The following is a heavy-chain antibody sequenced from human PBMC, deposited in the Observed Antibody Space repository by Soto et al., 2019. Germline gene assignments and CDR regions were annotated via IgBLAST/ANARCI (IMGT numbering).Heavy chain of an antibody. CDR3: ARAHYGDYGYGMDV. J-gene: IGHJ6*02. V-gene: IGHV4-30-2*01. CDR1: GGSISSGGYS. CDR2: IYDSGST. D-gene: IGHD4-17*01. Sequence: PSETLSLTCAVSGGSISSGGYSWSWIRQPPGKGLEWIGYIYDSGSTYHNPSLKSRVTISVDRSKNQFSLKLSSVTAADTAVYYCARAHYGDYGYGMDVWGQGTKVTVSS.